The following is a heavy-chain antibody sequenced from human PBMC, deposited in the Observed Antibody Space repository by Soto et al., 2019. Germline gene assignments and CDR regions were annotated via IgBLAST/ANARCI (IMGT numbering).Heavy chain of an antibody. CDR1: GVTFSSYA. V-gene: IGHV1-69*13. Sequence: GASVKVSCKASGVTFSSYAISWVRQAPGQGLEWMGGIIPIFGTANYAQKFQGRVTITAGESTSTAYMELSSLRSEDTAVYYCARERPNTQGSDSNGPRLAARTARGYYGMDVWGQGTTVTVSS. CDR2: IIPIFGTA. J-gene: IGHJ6*02. D-gene: IGHD6-6*01. CDR3: ARERPNTQGSDSNGPRLAARTARGYYGMDV.